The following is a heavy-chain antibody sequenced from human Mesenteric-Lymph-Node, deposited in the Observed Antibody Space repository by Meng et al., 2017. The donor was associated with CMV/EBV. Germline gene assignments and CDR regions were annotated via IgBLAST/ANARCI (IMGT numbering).Heavy chain of an antibody. J-gene: IGHJ5*02. D-gene: IGHD6-13*01. CDR3: ARGPAHSGSWYNWFDP. V-gene: IGHV1-2*06. Sequence: YHFTGYYVHWVRQAPGQGLEWMGRISPYSGGTHYAQKFQGSVTMTRDTSISTAYMELSRLRSDDTAVYYCARGPAHSGSWYNWFDPWGQGTLVTVSS. CDR1: YHFTGYY. CDR2: ISPYSGGT.